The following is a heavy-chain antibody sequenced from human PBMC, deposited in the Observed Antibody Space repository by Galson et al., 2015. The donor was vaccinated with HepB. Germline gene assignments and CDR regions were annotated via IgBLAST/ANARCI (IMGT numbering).Heavy chain of an antibody. J-gene: IGHJ3*02. CDR2: IIPIFGTA. D-gene: IGHD2-2*01. CDR1: GGTFSSYA. CDR3: ARDQQHMPSPPYDAFDI. Sequence: SVKVSCKASGGTFSSYAISWVRQAPGQGLEWMGGIIPIFGTANYAQKFQGRVTITADESTSTAYMELSSLRSEDTAVYYCARDQQHMPSPPYDAFDIWGQGTMVTVSS. V-gene: IGHV1-69*13.